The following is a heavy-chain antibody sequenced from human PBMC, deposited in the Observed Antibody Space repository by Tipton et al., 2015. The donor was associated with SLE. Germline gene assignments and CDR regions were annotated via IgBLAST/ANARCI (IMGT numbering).Heavy chain of an antibody. Sequence: TLSLTCTVSGGSISSYYWSWIRQPPGKGLEWIGYIYYSGSTNYNPSLKRRVTISVDTSKNQFSLKLSAVTAADTAVYYCTRAPYHAFDIWGQGTMVTVSS. CDR3: TRAPYHAFDI. D-gene: IGHD2-21*01. CDR2: IYYSGST. V-gene: IGHV4-59*01. J-gene: IGHJ3*02. CDR1: GGSISSYY.